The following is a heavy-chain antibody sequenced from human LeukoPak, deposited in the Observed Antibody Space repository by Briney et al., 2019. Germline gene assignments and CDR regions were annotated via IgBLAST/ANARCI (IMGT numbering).Heavy chain of an antibody. Sequence: PGGSLRLYCAASRFTFSSYWMSWVRQAPGKGLEWVANIKQDGSEKYYVDSVKGRFTISRDNAKNSLYLQMNSLRAEDTAVYYCALRYGDYGIAWGQGTLVTVSS. CDR3: ALRYGDYGIA. D-gene: IGHD4-17*01. V-gene: IGHV3-7*03. J-gene: IGHJ5*02. CDR1: RFTFSSYW. CDR2: IKQDGSEK.